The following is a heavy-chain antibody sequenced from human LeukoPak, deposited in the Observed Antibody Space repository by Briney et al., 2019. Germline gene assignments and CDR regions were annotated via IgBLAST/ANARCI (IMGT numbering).Heavy chain of an antibody. Sequence: ASVKVSCKASGYTFTSYDINWVRQATGQGLEWMGWMNPNSGNTGYAQKFQGRVTMTRNTSISTAYMELSSLRSEDTAVYYCAILEDYDYVWGSYRPIDYWGQGTLVTVSS. J-gene: IGHJ4*02. CDR2: MNPNSGNT. CDR1: GYTFTSYD. D-gene: IGHD3-16*02. V-gene: IGHV1-8*01. CDR3: AILEDYDYVWGSYRPIDY.